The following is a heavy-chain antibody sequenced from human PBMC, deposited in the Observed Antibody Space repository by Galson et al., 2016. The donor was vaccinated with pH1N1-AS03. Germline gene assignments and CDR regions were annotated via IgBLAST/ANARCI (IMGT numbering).Heavy chain of an antibody. J-gene: IGHJ4*02. D-gene: IGHD3-9*01. CDR2: IYWDDDK. Sequence: PALVKPTQTLTLPSTSSGFSLTTSAVGVVWIRQPPGKALERLTLIYWDDDKRYNSSLKIRRTITKDTSKNPVVLTMTNMDPVDTPTYYCARTAGWLPDFWGQGTLVTVSS. V-gene: IGHV2-5*02. CDR1: GFSLTTSAVG. CDR3: ARTAGWLPDF.